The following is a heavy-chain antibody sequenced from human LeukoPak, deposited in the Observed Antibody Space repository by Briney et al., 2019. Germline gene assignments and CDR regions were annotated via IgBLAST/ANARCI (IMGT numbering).Heavy chain of an antibody. CDR1: GGTFSSYA. Sequence: ASVKVSCEASGGTFSSYAISWVRQAPGQGLEWMGGIIPIFGTANYAQKFQGRVTITADESTSTAYMELSSLRSEDTAVYYCARDRAGIAVAGTQNYYYGMDVWGQGTTVTVSS. CDR2: IIPIFGTA. V-gene: IGHV1-69*13. D-gene: IGHD6-19*01. CDR3: ARDRAGIAVAGTQNYYYGMDV. J-gene: IGHJ6*02.